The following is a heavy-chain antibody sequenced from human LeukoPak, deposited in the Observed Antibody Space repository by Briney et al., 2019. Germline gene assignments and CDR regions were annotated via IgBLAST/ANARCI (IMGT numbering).Heavy chain of an antibody. CDR2: INPNSGGT. CDR3: ARDFADIVVVPAAHQIYYYYMDV. V-gene: IGHV1-2*06. D-gene: IGHD2-2*01. J-gene: IGHJ6*03. Sequence: ASVKVSCKASGYTFTGYYMHWVRQAPGQGLEWKGRINPNSGGTNYAQKFQGRVTMTRDTSISTAYMELSRLRSDDTAVYYCARDFADIVVVPAAHQIYYYYMDVWGKGTTVTVSS. CDR1: GYTFTGYY.